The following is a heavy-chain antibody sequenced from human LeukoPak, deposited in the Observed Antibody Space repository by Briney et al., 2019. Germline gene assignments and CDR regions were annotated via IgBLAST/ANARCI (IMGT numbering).Heavy chain of an antibody. D-gene: IGHD6-19*01. Sequence: GGSLRLSWVASGFTFSSYWMSWVRQAPGKGLEWVANINRDGSEKYYVDSVKGRFTISRDNAKNSLFLQMNSLRAEDTAVYYCVRDNSGWYRPALGRETAYYYYYYMDVWGKGTTVTVSS. CDR3: VRDNSGWYRPALGRETAYYYYYYMDV. CDR1: GFTFSSYW. V-gene: IGHV3-7*01. CDR2: INRDGSEK. J-gene: IGHJ6*03.